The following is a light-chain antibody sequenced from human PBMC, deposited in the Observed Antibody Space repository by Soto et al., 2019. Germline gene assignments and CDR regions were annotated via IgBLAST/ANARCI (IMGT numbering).Light chain of an antibody. Sequence: EIVLTQSPGTLSLSPGERATLSCRASQSVSSSYLAWYQQKPGQAPRLLIYGASSRATGIPDRFSGSGSGTDFTLTISRLEPEDFAVYYCQPYGSSPLPFGQGTRLEIK. V-gene: IGKV3-20*01. CDR2: GAS. J-gene: IGKJ5*01. CDR3: QPYGSSPLP. CDR1: QSVSSSY.